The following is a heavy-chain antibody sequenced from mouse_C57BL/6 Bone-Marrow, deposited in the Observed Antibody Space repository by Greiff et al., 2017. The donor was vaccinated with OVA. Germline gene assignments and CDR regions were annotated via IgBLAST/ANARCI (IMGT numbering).Heavy chain of an antibody. CDR1: GYSITSGYY. J-gene: IGHJ3*01. CDR3: AREGFYYYGSSYRFAY. D-gene: IGHD1-1*01. Sequence: ESGPGLVKPSQSLSLTCSVPGYSITSGYYWNWIRQFPGNKLEWMGYISYDGSNNYNPSLKNRISITRDTSKNQFFLKLNSVTTEDTATYYCAREGFYYYGSSYRFAYWGQGTLVTVSA. V-gene: IGHV3-6*01. CDR2: ISYDGSN.